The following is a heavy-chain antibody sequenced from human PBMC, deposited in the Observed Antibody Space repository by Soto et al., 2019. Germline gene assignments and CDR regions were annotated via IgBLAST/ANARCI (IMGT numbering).Heavy chain of an antibody. D-gene: IGHD2-2*01. CDR2: ISAYNGNT. J-gene: IGHJ4*02. Sequence: ASVKVSCKASGYTFTSYGISWVRQAPGQGLEWMGWISAYNGNTNYAQKLQGRVTMTTDTSTSTAYMELRSLRSDDTAVYYCARFGPAAMFELFRPDSIFDYWGQGTLVTVSS. CDR3: ARFGPAAMFELFRPDSIFDY. V-gene: IGHV1-18*01. CDR1: GYTFTSYG.